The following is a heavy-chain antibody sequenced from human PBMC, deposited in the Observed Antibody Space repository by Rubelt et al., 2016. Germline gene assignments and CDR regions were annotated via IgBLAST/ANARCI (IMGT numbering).Heavy chain of an antibody. CDR2: VHYTGST. D-gene: IGHD3-9*01. V-gene: IGHV4-59*01. Sequence: QVKLQESGPGLVKPSETLSLTCTVSGGSISDYHWSWIRQPPGKGLEWIGYVHYTGSTNYNPSLESRVVISVDTSKNQFSLGLSSVTAAETAIYYCAGSSQYYENLTGVLNAFEIWGRGTMGTVSS. CDR1: GGSISDYH. CDR3: AGSSQYYENLTGVLNAFEI. J-gene: IGHJ3*02.